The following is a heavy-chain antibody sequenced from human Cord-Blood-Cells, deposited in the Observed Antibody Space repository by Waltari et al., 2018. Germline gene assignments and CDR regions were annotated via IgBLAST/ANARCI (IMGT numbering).Heavy chain of an antibody. J-gene: IGHJ5*02. CDR1: GGTFSSYA. V-gene: IGHV1-69*06. CDR3: ARSSIAVAGGHWVDP. Sequence: QVQLVQSGAEVKKPGSSVKVSCKASGGTFSSYAISWVRQAPGQGLEWMGVIIPIFGTSNYAPKFQGRVPITAAKSTSTADMELSSLRSGDTAVYYCARSSIAVAGGHWVDPCGQGTLVTVSS. CDR2: IIPIFGTS. D-gene: IGHD6-19*01.